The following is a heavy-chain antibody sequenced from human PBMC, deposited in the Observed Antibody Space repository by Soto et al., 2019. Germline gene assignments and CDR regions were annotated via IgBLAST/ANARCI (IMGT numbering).Heavy chain of an antibody. J-gene: IGHJ4*02. CDR2: IRSKANSYAT. CDR3: TRLCSGSSSWRRCNFDY. Sequence: GGSLRLSCAASGFTFSGSAMHWVRQASGKGLEWVGRIRSKANSYATAYAASVKGRFTISRDDSKNTAYLQMNSLKTEDTAVYYCTRLCSGSSSWRRCNFDYWGQGTLVTVSS. CDR1: GFTFSGSA. V-gene: IGHV3-73*01. D-gene: IGHD6-13*01.